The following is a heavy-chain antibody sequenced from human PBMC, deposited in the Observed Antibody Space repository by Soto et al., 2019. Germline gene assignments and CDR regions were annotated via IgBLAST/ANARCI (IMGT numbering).Heavy chain of an antibody. CDR1: GASIGASNW. J-gene: IGHJ6*02. CDR3: ARDLTYFDILTGYERYYGMDV. CDR2: IYYSGST. D-gene: IGHD3-9*01. V-gene: IGHV4-4*03. Sequence: RETLSSTCPVSGASIGASNWWGWARQPPGKGREWIGDIYYSGSTNYNPSLKSRVTISVDTSKNQFSLKLSSVTAADTAVYYCARDLTYFDILTGYERYYGMDVWGQGTTVTVSS.